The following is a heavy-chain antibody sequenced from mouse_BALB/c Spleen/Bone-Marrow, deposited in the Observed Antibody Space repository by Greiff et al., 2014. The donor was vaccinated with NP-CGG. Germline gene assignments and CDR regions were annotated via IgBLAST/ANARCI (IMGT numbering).Heavy chain of an antibody. Sequence: ESRPGLVAPSQSLSIPWNVSGFSLTSYGVHWVRQPPGKGLGWLGVIWAGGSTNDNSALMSRLSISKDNSKSQVFLKMNSLQTDDTAMYYCARDRELSYAMDYWGQGTSVTVSS. J-gene: IGHJ4*01. CDR2: IWAGGST. CDR1: GFSLTSYG. D-gene: IGHD3-1*01. CDR3: ARDRELSYAMDY. V-gene: IGHV2-9*02.